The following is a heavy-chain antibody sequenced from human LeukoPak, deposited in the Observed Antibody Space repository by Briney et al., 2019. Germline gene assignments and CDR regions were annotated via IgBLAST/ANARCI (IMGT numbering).Heavy chain of an antibody. CDR2: VFYSGST. D-gene: IGHD2-21*02. CDR1: GGSITNYY. CDR3: ARDAVTYDAFDI. J-gene: IGHJ3*02. Sequence: SETLSLTCTVSGGSITNYYWNSIRQPPGRGLEWIGYVFYSGSTNYNPSVKSRVTISVDTSKNQFSLKLTSVTAADTALYYCARDAVTYDAFDIWGQGTMVTVSS. V-gene: IGHV4-59*01.